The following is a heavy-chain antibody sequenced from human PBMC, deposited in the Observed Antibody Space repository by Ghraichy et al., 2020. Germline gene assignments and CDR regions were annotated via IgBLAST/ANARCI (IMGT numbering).Heavy chain of an antibody. CDR3: ARAPYDDDGFYDDGFDI. D-gene: IGHD3-22*01. CDR1: GGSISSSNYS. CDR2: IYHSGST. J-gene: IGHJ3*02. V-gene: IGHV4-30-2*01. Sequence: SETLSLTCAVSGGSISSSNYSWSWIRQPPGKGLEWIGYIYHSGSTYYNPSLKSRVTISADRSKNQISLKLSSVTAADTAVYYCARAPYDDDGFYDDGFDIWGQGTMVTVPS.